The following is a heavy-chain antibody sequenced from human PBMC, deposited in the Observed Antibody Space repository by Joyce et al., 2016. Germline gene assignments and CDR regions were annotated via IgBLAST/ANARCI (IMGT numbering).Heavy chain of an antibody. D-gene: IGHD6-13*01. CDR1: GDSIGTYY. CDR2: IFHTGST. Sequence: QVQLQESGPGLVKPSETLSLTCTVSGDSIGTYYWNWIRQPPGKGLEWIGYIFHTGSTNYNPSLKSRVTMSVDMSKNQFSLNLNSVTAADTAVYYCARVGSSWSFGYWGQGTLVTVSS. J-gene: IGHJ4*02. V-gene: IGHV4-59*01. CDR3: ARVGSSWSFGY.